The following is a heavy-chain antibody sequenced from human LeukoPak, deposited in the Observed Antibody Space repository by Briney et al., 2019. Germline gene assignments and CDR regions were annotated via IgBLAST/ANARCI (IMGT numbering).Heavy chain of an antibody. CDR3: ARLGKHRPYLYFDY. V-gene: IGHV4-39*07. CDR1: GGSISSYY. D-gene: IGHD7-27*01. J-gene: IGHJ4*02. Sequence: SETLSLTCTVSGGSISSYYWGWIRQPPGKGLEWIGSIYYSGSTYYNPSLKSRVTISVDTSKDQFSLKLSSVTAADTAVYYCARLGKHRPYLYFDYWGQGTLVTVSS. CDR2: IYYSGST.